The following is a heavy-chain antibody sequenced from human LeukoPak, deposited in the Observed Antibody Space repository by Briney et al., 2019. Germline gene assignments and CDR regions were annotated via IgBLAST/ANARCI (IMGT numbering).Heavy chain of an antibody. CDR3: AKVGSGWYGVDY. Sequence: GGSLRLSCAASGFMFSSYGMHWVRQAPGKGLEGVAFIRYDGTNKYYADSAKGRFTISRDNSKKTLYLEMNSLRAEDTAVYYCAKVGSGWYGVDYWGQGTLVTVSS. CDR2: IRYDGTNK. CDR1: GFMFSSYG. D-gene: IGHD6-19*01. V-gene: IGHV3-30*02. J-gene: IGHJ4*02.